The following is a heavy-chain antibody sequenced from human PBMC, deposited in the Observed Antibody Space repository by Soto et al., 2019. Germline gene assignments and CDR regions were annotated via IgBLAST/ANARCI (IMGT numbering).Heavy chain of an antibody. CDR3: ARVRTTGGIDAFDI. V-gene: IGHV3-11*01. CDR1: GFTFSDYY. J-gene: IGHJ3*02. Sequence: GGSLRLSCAASGFTFSDYYMSWIRQAPGKGLEWVSYISSSGSTIYYADSVKGRFTISRDNAKNSLYLQMNSLRAEDTAVYYCARVRTTGGIDAFDIWGQRTMVTVSS. CDR2: ISSSGSTI.